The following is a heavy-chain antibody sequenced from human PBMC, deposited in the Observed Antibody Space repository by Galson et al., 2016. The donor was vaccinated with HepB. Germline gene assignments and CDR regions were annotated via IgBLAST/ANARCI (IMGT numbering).Heavy chain of an antibody. CDR1: GFTFDDYG. V-gene: IGHV3-9*01. Sequence: SLRLSCAASGFTFDDYGMHWVRQAPGKGLEWVSGISWSGGSKGYADSVKGRFTISRDNTKKSLYLQMTSLRPEDTALYYCGKDVGTGGYSNGYYYGMDAWGQGTTVTVS. D-gene: IGHD5-18*01. J-gene: IGHJ6*02. CDR2: ISWSGGSK. CDR3: GKDVGTGGYSNGYYYGMDA.